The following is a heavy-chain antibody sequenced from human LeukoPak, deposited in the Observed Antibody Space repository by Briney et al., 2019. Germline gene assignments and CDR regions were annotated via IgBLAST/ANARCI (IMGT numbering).Heavy chain of an antibody. D-gene: IGHD1-26*01. CDR3: ARNLGSGWELLWFDY. V-gene: IGHV3-30*03. CDR1: GFTFSNYG. Sequence: GRSLRLSCAASGFTFSNYGVHWVRQAPGKGLEWVAVISYDGSNKYYADSVKGRFTISRDNSKNTLYLQMNSLRGEDTAVYYCARNLGSGWELLWFDYWGQGTLVTVSS. J-gene: IGHJ4*02. CDR2: ISYDGSNK.